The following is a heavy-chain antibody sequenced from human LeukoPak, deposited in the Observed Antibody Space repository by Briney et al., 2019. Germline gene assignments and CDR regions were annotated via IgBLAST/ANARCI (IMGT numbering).Heavy chain of an antibody. CDR2: IGTRGSTI. V-gene: IGHV3-48*03. Sequence: PGGSLRLSCAPSGFTFSRYEMNWVRQAPGKGLEWVSYIGTRGSTIYYADSVKGRFTISRDDAKNSLYLHMNSLRAEDTAVYYCARYCGGDCYYDYWGQGTLVTVSS. D-gene: IGHD2-21*02. CDR1: GFTFSRYE. CDR3: ARYCGGDCYYDY. J-gene: IGHJ4*02.